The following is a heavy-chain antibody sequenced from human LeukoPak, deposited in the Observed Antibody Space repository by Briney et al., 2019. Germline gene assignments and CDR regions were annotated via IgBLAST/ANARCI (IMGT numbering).Heavy chain of an antibody. CDR3: AREVDAAAAYNWFDP. CDR2: IYYSGST. D-gene: IGHD2-2*01. V-gene: IGHV4-59*12. CDR1: GGSISSYY. Sequence: SETLSLTCTVSGGSISSYYWSWIRQPPGKGLEWIGYIYYSGSTNYNPSLKSRVTISVDTSKNQFSLKLSPVTAADTAVYYCAREVDAAAAYNWFDPWGQGTLVTVSS. J-gene: IGHJ5*02.